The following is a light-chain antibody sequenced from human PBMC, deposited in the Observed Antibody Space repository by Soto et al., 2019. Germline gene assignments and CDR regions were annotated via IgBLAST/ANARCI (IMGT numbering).Light chain of an antibody. V-gene: IGLV1-47*02. CDR3: AAWDDSLSGRV. J-gene: IGLJ3*02. CDR2: SNN. Sequence: QSVLTQPPSASGTPGQRVTISCSGSSSNIGSNYVYWYQQLPVTAPKLLIYSNNQRPSGVPDRFAGSKSGTSASLAISGRRSEDEANYYCAAWDDSLSGRVFGGGTKLTVL. CDR1: SSNIGSNY.